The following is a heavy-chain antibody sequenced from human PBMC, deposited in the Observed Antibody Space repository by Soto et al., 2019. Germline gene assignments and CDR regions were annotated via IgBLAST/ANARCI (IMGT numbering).Heavy chain of an antibody. Sequence: EVQLVESGGGLVKPGGSLRLSCAASGFTFSNAWMTWVRQAPGKGLEWVGRIKSKTDGGTIDYAAPVKGRFTVSRDDSETTLYLQRNSLKTEDTAVYYCTTDSGCGRSSLYFDHWGQGTQVTVSS. CDR2: IKSKTDGGTI. D-gene: IGHD1-26*01. CDR3: TTDSGCGRSSLYFDH. V-gene: IGHV3-15*01. CDR1: GFTFSNAW. J-gene: IGHJ4*02.